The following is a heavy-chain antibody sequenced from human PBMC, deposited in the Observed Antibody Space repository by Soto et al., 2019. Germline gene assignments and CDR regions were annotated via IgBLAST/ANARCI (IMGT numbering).Heavy chain of an antibody. CDR2: IYPGDSDT. J-gene: IGHJ6*02. D-gene: IGHD5-12*01. CDR3: ARHSVDIVATISSAYYYYGMDV. Sequence: GESLKISCKGSGYSFTSYWIGWVRQMPGKGLEWMGIIYPGDSDTRYSPSFQGQVTISADKSISTAYLQWSSLKASDTAMYYCARHSVDIVATISSAYYYYGMDVWGQGTTVTVSS. V-gene: IGHV5-51*01. CDR1: GYSFTSYW.